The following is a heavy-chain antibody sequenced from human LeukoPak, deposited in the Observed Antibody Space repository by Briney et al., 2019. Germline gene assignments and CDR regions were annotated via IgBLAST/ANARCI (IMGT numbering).Heavy chain of an antibody. Sequence: PGGSLRLSCAASGFTFSSYWMSWVRQAPGKGLEWVANIKQDGSEKYHVDSVKGRFTISRDNAKNSLYLQMNSLRAEDTAVYYCASIRSYRWWFDPWGQGTLVTVSS. D-gene: IGHD5-24*01. CDR1: GFTFSSYW. J-gene: IGHJ5*02. CDR3: ASIRSYRWWFDP. CDR2: IKQDGSEK. V-gene: IGHV3-7*01.